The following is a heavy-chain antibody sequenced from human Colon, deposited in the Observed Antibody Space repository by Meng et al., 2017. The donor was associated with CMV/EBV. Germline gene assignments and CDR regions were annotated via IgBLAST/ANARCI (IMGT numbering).Heavy chain of an antibody. J-gene: IGHJ6*02. V-gene: IGHV1-18*01. CDR3: ARGSSSTMFGDYYYGMDV. CDR1: GGTFSSYT. CDR2: ISAYNGET. Sequence: ASVKVSCKASGGTFSSYTISWVRQAPGQGLEWMGRISAYNGETKYEEKLQDRVTMTTDTSTSTAYMELRSLRSDDTAVYYCARGSSSTMFGDYYYGMDVWGQGTTVTVSS. D-gene: IGHD3-3*01.